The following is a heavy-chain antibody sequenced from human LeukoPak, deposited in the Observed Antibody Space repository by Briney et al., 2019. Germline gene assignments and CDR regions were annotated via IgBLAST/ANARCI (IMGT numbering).Heavy chain of an antibody. CDR3: AREGEGNWFDP. D-gene: IGHD2-21*01. CDR2: IWYDGSNK. CDR1: GFTFSSYG. J-gene: IGHJ5*02. Sequence: GGSLRLSCAASGFTFSSYGMHWVRQAPGKGLEWVAVIWYDGSNKYYADSVKGRFTISRDNSKNTLYLQMNSLRAEDTAVYYCAREGEGNWFDPWGQGTLVTVSS. V-gene: IGHV3-33*01.